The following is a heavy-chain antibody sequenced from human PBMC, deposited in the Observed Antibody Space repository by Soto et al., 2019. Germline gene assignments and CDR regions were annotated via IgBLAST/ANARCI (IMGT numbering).Heavy chain of an antibody. CDR1: GGTISSFP. CDR2: IIPSDGTA. J-gene: IGHJ4*02. V-gene: IGHV1-69*01. Sequence: QVQLVQSGAEVKKPGSSVKVSCTTSGGTISSFPINWVRQAPGQGLEWMGGIIPSDGTAKYAEKFQGRVTITADASTSTSYMDLSSLRSEDTAVYYCARSFTKSRRGGVAVDSWGQGTLLTVSP. CDR3: ARSFTKSRRGGVAVDS. D-gene: IGHD3-3*01.